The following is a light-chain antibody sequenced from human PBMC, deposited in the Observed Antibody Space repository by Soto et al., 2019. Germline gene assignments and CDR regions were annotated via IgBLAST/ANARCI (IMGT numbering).Light chain of an antibody. J-gene: IGLJ1*01. CDR2: GDN. CDR3: QSYDNSLGVCYV. Sequence: QSVLTQAPCVSGAPGQRVAISCTGSSSNIGAEYDVHWYQQLPGTAPKRLIYGDNNRPSGVPDRFSGSKSGTSASLAITGLQAEDEADYYCQSYDNSLGVCYVFGTGTKVTVL. V-gene: IGLV1-40*01. CDR1: SSNIGAEYD.